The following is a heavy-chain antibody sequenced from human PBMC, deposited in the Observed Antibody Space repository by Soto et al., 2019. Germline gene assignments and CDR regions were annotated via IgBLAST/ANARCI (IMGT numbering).Heavy chain of an antibody. J-gene: IGHJ3*02. CDR1: GFTFNNYA. D-gene: IGHD4-4*01. CDR2: ISSSSSYI. CDR3: AKSRTVEDAFDI. Sequence: GGSLRLSCAASGFTFNNYAMNWVRQAPGMGLEWVSSISSSSSYIYYADSVKGRFTISRDNAKNSLYLQMNSLRAEDTAIYYCAKSRTVEDAFDIWGPGTMVTVSS. V-gene: IGHV3-21*04.